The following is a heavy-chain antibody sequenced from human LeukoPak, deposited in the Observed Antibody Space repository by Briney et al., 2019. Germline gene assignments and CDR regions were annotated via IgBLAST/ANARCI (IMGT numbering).Heavy chain of an antibody. D-gene: IGHD3-22*01. CDR1: GGSISSYY. CDR2: INQSGST. CDR3: ASVYDSSGYYPF. Sequence: IPSETLSLTCTVSGGSISSYYWSWIRQPPGKGLEWIGEINQSGSTNYNPSLKSRVTISVDTSKNQFSLKLSSVTAADTAVYYCASVYDSSGYYPFWGQGTLVTVSS. J-gene: IGHJ4*02. V-gene: IGHV4-34*01.